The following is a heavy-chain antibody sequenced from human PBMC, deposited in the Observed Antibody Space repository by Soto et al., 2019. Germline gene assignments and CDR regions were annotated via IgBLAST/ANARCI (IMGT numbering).Heavy chain of an antibody. CDR1: GFTFDDYA. Sequence: EVQLVESGGGLVQPGRSLRLSCAASGFTFDDYAMHWVRQAPGKGLEWVSGISWNSGSIGYADSVKGRFTISRDNAKNSLYPQMNSLRAEDTALYYCAKDMRKQWLLYEFDYWGQGTLVTVSS. CDR3: AKDMRKQWLLYEFDY. V-gene: IGHV3-9*01. J-gene: IGHJ4*02. CDR2: ISWNSGSI. D-gene: IGHD6-19*01.